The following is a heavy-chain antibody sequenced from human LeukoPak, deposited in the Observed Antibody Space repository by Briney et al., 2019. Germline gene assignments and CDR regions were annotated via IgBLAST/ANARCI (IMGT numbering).Heavy chain of an antibody. J-gene: IGHJ4*02. CDR3: ARDFYYDSSGYYPRGGFDY. Sequence: ASVKVSCKASGYTFTGYYMHWVRQAPGQGLEWMGWINPNSGGTNYAQKFQGGVTMTRDTSISTAYMELSRLRSDDTAVYYCARDFYYDSSGYYPRGGFDYWGQGTLVIVSS. V-gene: IGHV1-2*02. D-gene: IGHD3-22*01. CDR2: INPNSGGT. CDR1: GYTFTGYY.